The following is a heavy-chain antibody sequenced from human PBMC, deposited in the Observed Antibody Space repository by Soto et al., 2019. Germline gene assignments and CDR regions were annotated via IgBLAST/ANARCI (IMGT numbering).Heavy chain of an antibody. Sequence: PGGSLRLSCAASGFTFSSYGMHWVRQAPGKGLEWVAVVWYDGSNAYYADSVKGRFTISRDNSKNTLYLQMNSLRAEDTAVYHCARDPGLGSSWPYFDYWGQGTLVTVSS. CDR1: GFTFSSYG. CDR2: VWYDGSNA. D-gene: IGHD6-13*01. CDR3: ARDPGLGSSWPYFDY. V-gene: IGHV3-33*01. J-gene: IGHJ4*02.